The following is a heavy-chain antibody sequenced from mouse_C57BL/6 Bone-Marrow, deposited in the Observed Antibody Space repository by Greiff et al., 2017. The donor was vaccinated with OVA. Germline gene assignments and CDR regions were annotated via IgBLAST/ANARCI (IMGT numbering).Heavy chain of an antibody. J-gene: IGHJ2*01. CDR2: INPSSGYT. CDR3: ARSLPYFDY. V-gene: IGHV1-7*01. CDR1: GYTFTSYW. Sequence: QVHVKQSGAELAKPGASVKLSCKASGYTFTSYWMHWVKQRPGRGREWIGYINPSSGYTKYNQKFKDKATLTADKSSSTAYMQLSSLTYEDSAVYYCARSLPYFDYWGQGTTLTVSS.